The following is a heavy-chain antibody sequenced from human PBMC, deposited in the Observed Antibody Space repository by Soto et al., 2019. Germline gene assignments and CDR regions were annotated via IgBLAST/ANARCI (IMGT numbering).Heavy chain of an antibody. V-gene: IGHV4-59*11. CDR3: AREDPDASVGF. J-gene: IGHJ4*02. CDR1: GGSMSSHY. Sequence: PSETLSLTCTVSGGSMSSHYWTWLRQPPGKGLEWIGCISYSGSSYYNPSLKSRVTISADTSRNQFSLRLTSVIAADTAVYFCAREDPDASVGFWGQGTLVTVSS. D-gene: IGHD3-16*01. CDR2: ISYSGSS.